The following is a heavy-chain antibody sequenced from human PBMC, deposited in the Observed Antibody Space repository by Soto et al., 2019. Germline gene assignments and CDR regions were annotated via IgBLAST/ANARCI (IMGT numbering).Heavy chain of an antibody. J-gene: IGHJ4*02. Sequence: SETLSLTCTVSGGSVSSGGYYWSWIRQHPGKGLEWIGYIYYSGSTNYNPSLKTRVTISVDTSKNQFSLKLSSVTAADTAVYYCARGQVTTRIFDYWGQGTLVTVSS. CDR2: IYYSGST. D-gene: IGHD2-21*02. CDR3: ARGQVTTRIFDY. V-gene: IGHV4-31*03. CDR1: GGSVSSGGYY.